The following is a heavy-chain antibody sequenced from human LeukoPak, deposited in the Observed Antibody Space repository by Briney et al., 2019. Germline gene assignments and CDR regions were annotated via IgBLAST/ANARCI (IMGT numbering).Heavy chain of an antibody. CDR2: IYSSGSA. D-gene: IGHD6-6*01. Sequence: SETLSLTCTVSGGSISSYYWSWIRQPPGKELEWIGSIYSSGSANYHPSLKSRVTISVDTSKNQFSLNLSSVTAADTAVYYCARHSGAARPNFDYWGQGTLVTVSS. V-gene: IGHV4-59*01. J-gene: IGHJ4*02. CDR1: GGSISSYY. CDR3: ARHSGAARPNFDY.